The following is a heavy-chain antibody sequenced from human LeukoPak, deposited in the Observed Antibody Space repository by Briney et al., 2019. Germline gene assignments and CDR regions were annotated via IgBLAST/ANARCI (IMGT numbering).Heavy chain of an antibody. V-gene: IGHV3-23*01. CDR3: AKDSLYYDSSGYYRGDFFDY. J-gene: IGHJ4*02. CDR2: ISGSGGST. Sequence: GGSLRLSCAASGFTFSSYAMSWVRQAPGKGLEWVPAISGSGGSTYYADSVKGRFTISRDNSKNTLYLQMNSLRAEDTAVYYCAKDSLYYDSSGYYRGDFFDYWGQGTLVTVSS. CDR1: GFTFSSYA. D-gene: IGHD3-22*01.